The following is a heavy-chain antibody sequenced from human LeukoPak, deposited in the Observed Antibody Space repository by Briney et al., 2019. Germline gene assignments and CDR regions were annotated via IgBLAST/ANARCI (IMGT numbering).Heavy chain of an antibody. V-gene: IGHV1-8*01. D-gene: IGHD5-24*01. J-gene: IGHJ4*02. CDR1: GYTFTSYD. CDR3: ARVGDGYNWGDY. Sequence: ASVKVSCKASGYTFTSYDINWVRQATGQGLGWMGWMNPNSGNTGYAQKFQGRVTMTRNTSISTAYMELSSLRSEDTAVYYCARVGDGYNWGDYWGQGTLVTVSS. CDR2: MNPNSGNT.